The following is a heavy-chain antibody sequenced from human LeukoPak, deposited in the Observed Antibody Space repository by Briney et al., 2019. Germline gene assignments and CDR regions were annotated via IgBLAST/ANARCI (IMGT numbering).Heavy chain of an antibody. CDR3: ATNSRESVTTPNYYYYMDV. V-gene: IGHV1-58*02. D-gene: IGHD4-17*01. CDR2: IVVGSGNT. J-gene: IGHJ6*03. Sequence: SVKVSCKASGFTFTSSAMQWVRQARGQRLEWIGWIVVGSGNTNYAQKFQERVTITRDMSTSTAYMELTSLRSDDTAVYYCATNSRESVTTPNYYYYMDVWGKGTTVTVSS. CDR1: GFTFTSSA.